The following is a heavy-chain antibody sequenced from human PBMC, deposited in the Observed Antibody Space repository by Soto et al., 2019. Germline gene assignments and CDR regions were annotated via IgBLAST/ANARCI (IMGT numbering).Heavy chain of an antibody. CDR2: IYYSGST. Sequence: QVQLQESGPGLVKPSQTLSLTCTVSGGSISSGGYYWSWIRQHPGKGLEWIGYIYYSGSTYYDPSLKSRVTISVDTSKNQFSLKLSSVTAADTAVYYCARGTIGSGSFDYWGQGTLVTVSS. CDR3: ARGTIGSGSFDY. V-gene: IGHV4-31*03. J-gene: IGHJ4*02. D-gene: IGHD3-10*01. CDR1: GGSISSGGYY.